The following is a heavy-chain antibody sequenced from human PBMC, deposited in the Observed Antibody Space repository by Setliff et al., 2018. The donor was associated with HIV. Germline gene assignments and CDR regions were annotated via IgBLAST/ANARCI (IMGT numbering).Heavy chain of an antibody. CDR1: GDSLSRSSNH. D-gene: IGHD3-22*01. CDR2: TYYSGST. V-gene: IGHV4-39*07. CDR3: ARDPHYYDSSGHYSWFFFDH. J-gene: IGHJ4*02. Sequence: PSETLSLTCTVSGDSLSRSSNHWGWIRQPPGKGLEWIGNTYYSGSTYYSPSLKSRVTISVDTSKNQFSLKMTSVTAADTAVYYCARDPHYYDSSGHYSWFFFDHWGQGTLVTVS.